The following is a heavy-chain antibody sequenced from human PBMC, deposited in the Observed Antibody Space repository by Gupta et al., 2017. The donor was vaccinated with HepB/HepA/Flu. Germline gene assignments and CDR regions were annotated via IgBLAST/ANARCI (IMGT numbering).Heavy chain of an antibody. CDR3: ARGRSEKWFGELYDYYYMDV. D-gene: IGHD3-10*01. CDR2: IYYSGST. CDR1: GGSISSYY. J-gene: IGHJ6*03. V-gene: IGHV4-59*01. Sequence: QVQLPESGPGLVTPVETLSLTCPVPGGSISSYYWSWIRPPPGQGLEWIGYIYYSGSTNYNPSLKSQVTISVDTSKNQFSLKLSSVTAADTAVYYCARGRSEKWFGELYDYYYMDVWGKGTTVTVSS.